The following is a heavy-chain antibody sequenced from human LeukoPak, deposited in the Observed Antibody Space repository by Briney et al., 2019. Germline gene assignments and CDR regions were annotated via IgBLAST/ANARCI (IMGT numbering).Heavy chain of an antibody. Sequence: GGSLRLSCAASGFTFGSYLMHWVRQAPGKGLVWVSRINSDGSSTSYADSVKGRFTISRDNTKNTLYLQMFSQRAEDTAVYYCARGLYWYFDLWGRGTLVTVSS. CDR2: INSDGSST. J-gene: IGHJ2*01. CDR3: ARGLYWYFDL. V-gene: IGHV3-74*01. CDR1: GFTFGSYL.